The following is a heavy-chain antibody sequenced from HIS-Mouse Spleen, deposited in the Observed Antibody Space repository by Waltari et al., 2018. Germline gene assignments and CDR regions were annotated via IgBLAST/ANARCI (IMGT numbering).Heavy chain of an antibody. J-gene: IGHJ4*02. CDR1: GFTFSSYG. CDR3: EGVYGSGSYYFDY. Sequence: QVQLVESGGGVVQPGRSLRLSCAASGFTFSSYGMHWVCQAPGKGLEWVAVISYDGSNKYYADSVKGRFTISRDNSKNTLYLQMNSLRAEDTAVYYCEGVYGSGSYYFDYWGQGTLVTVSS. V-gene: IGHV3-30*03. CDR2: ISYDGSNK. D-gene: IGHD3-10*01.